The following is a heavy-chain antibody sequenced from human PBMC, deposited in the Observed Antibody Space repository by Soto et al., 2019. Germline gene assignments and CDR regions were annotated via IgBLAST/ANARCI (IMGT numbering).Heavy chain of an antibody. J-gene: IGHJ4*02. CDR3: ANSNCVWYYFDY. CDR1: GFTFSGFA. CDR2: ISYDGSNK. Sequence: ESVGGVVQPGRSLRLSCAASGFTFSGFALHWVRQAPGKGLEWVSVISYDGSNKYYADYVKGRFTITRDNSKNTLYLQMNSLRVEDTAVYYCANSNCVWYYFDYWGQGTLVTVSS. V-gene: IGHV3-30-3*01. D-gene: IGHD4-4*01.